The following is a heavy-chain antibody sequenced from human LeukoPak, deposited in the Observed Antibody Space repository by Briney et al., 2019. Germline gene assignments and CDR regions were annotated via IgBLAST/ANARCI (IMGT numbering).Heavy chain of an antibody. J-gene: IGHJ4*02. CDR3: AKEASYDFWSGYYTATGYFDY. D-gene: IGHD3-3*01. V-gene: IGHV3-74*01. Sequence: GGSLRLSCAASGFTFSSYWMHWVRQAPGKGLVWVSRINSDGSSTSYADSVKGRFTISRDNSKNTLYLQMNSLRAEDTAVYYCAKEASYDFWSGYYTATGYFDYWGQGTLVTVSS. CDR2: INSDGSST. CDR1: GFTFSSYW.